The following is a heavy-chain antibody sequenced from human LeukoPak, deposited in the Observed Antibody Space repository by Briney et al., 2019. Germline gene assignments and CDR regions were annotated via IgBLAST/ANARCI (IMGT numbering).Heavy chain of an antibody. V-gene: IGHV3-11*01. CDR3: ARAIAAAVHFDY. CDR1: GFTVSSNY. Sequence: GGSLRLSCAASGFTVSSNYMGWIRQAPGKGLEWVSYISTTGFTMYYADSVKGRFTISRDNAKNSLYLQMNSLRAGDTAFYYCARAIAAAVHFDYWGQGTLVTVSS. J-gene: IGHJ4*02. CDR2: ISTTGFTM. D-gene: IGHD6-13*01.